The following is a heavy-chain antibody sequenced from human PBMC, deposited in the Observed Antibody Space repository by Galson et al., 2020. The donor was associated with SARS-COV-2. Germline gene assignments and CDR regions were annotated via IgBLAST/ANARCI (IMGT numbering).Heavy chain of an antibody. J-gene: IGHJ5*02. Sequence: GGSLRLPCAASGFSFNNYGMHWIPQAPGEGLEWLGVISYDGSVKYYLDSLKGRFTISRDSSQNTLYLQMNSLTVEDTAVYYCAKARVLFCFGEVKNWFDPWGQGTLVTVSS. V-gene: IGHV3-30*18. D-gene: IGHD3-10*01. CDR3: AKARVLFCFGEVKNWFDP. CDR1: GFSFNNYG. CDR2: ISYDGSVK.